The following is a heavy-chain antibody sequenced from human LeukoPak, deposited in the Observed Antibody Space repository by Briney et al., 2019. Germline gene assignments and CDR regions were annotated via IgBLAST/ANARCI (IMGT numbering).Heavy chain of an antibody. V-gene: IGHV1-69*13. Sequence: GASVRVSCKASGGPFSNYVFAWVRQASRQGLEWLGEIIPMFNKANFAQKFQGRVTITADESTSTAYMELSSLRSEDTAVYYCARDYGGLFDPWGQGTLVTVSS. CDR3: ARDYGGLFDP. J-gene: IGHJ5*02. CDR2: IIPMFNKA. CDR1: GGPFSNYV. D-gene: IGHD4-23*01.